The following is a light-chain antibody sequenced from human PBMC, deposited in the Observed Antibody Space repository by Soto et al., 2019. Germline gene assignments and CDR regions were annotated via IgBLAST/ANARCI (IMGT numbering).Light chain of an antibody. Sequence: QSVLTQPASVSGSPGQSITVSCTGTNTDVGGYNYVSWYQHRPGKAPRLMIYEVRNRLSGVSNRFSGSKFGNTASLTISGLQSEDEADYYCTSYTPTGALVFGSGTKLTVL. J-gene: IGLJ3*02. V-gene: IGLV2-14*01. CDR2: EVR. CDR3: TSYTPTGALV. CDR1: NTDVGGYNY.